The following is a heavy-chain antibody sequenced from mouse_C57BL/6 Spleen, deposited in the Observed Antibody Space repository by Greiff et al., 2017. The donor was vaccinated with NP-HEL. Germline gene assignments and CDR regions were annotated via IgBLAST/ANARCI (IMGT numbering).Heavy chain of an antibody. CDR2: IYPGDGDT. CDR3: ARRYADY. CDR1: GYAFSSSW. V-gene: IGHV1-82*01. D-gene: IGHD1-1*01. J-gene: IGHJ2*01. Sequence: QVQLQQSGPELVKPGASVKISCKASGYAFSSSWMNWVKQRPGKGLEWIGRIYPGDGDTNYNGKFKGKATLTADKSSSTAYMQLSSLTSEDSAVYFCARRYADYWGQGTTLTVSS.